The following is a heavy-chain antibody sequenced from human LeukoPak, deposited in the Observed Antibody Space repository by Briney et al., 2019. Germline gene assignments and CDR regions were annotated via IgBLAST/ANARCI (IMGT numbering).Heavy chain of an antibody. Sequence: SVKVSCKASGGTFSNYAISWVRQAPGQGLEWMGGIIPIFGTTNYAQKFQGRVTITADESTSTAYMELSSLRSEDTAVYYCARDLGYCTNGVCHTRFDYWGQGTLVAVSS. CDR3: ARDLGYCTNGVCHTRFDY. CDR2: IIPIFGTT. V-gene: IGHV1-69*13. J-gene: IGHJ4*02. D-gene: IGHD2-8*01. CDR1: GGTFSNYA.